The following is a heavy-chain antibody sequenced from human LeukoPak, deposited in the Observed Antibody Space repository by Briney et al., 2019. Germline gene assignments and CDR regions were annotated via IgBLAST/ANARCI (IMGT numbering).Heavy chain of an antibody. Sequence: PGGYLRLSCAASGFTFSTYAMTWVRQAPGKGLEWVSGISGSGGSTYYADSVKGRFTISRDNSENTLYLQMNRLRAEDTAIYYCEKDWGVWGQGTTVTVSS. CDR3: EKDWGV. CDR2: ISGSGGST. V-gene: IGHV3-23*01. J-gene: IGHJ6*02. D-gene: IGHD3-16*01. CDR1: GFTFSTYA.